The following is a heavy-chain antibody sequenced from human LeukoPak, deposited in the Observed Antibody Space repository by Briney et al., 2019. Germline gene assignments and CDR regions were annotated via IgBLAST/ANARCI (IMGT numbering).Heavy chain of an antibody. D-gene: IGHD3-3*01. CDR2: ISTSGSST. CDR3: ARDFSHPDY. Sequence: GGSLRLSCAASGFTFSSYMMSWVRQAPGKGLEWVSTISTSGSSTYYADSAKGRFTISRDNAKKSLYLQMNSLRAEDTAVYYCARDFSHPDYWGQGTLVTVSS. V-gene: IGHV3-21*01. CDR1: GFTFSSYM. J-gene: IGHJ4*02.